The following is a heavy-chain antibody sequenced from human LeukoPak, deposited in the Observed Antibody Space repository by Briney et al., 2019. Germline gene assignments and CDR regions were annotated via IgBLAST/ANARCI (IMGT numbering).Heavy chain of an antibody. CDR3: AREGYPRFFDY. J-gene: IGHJ4*02. V-gene: IGHV4-59*12. Sequence: SETLSLTCTVSGGSISSYYWSWIRQPPGKGLEWIGYIYYSGSTNYNPSLKSRVTISVDTSKNQFSLKLSSVTAADTAVYYCAREGYPRFFDYWGQGTLVTVSS. CDR2: IYYSGST. CDR1: GGSISSYY. D-gene: IGHD3-3*01.